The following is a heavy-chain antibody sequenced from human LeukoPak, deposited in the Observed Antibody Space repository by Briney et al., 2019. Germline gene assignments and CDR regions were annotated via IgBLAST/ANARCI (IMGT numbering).Heavy chain of an antibody. J-gene: IGHJ4*02. Sequence: SVKVSCKTSGYTFTSYGISWVRQAPGQGLEWMGWISAYNGNTNYAQKLQGRVTMTTDTSTTTAHMELRSLTSDDTAIYYCARHGGIGPKRDYFDYWGPGTLVTVSP. V-gene: IGHV1-18*01. D-gene: IGHD3-16*01. CDR1: GYTFTSYG. CDR2: ISAYNGNT. CDR3: ARHGGIGPKRDYFDY.